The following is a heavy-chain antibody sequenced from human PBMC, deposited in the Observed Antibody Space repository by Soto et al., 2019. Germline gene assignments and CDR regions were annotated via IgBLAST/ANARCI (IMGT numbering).Heavy chain of an antibody. J-gene: IGHJ4*02. CDR3: ALDREPDGIWTFDS. V-gene: IGHV3-23*05. CDR2: SFSSGGT. CDR1: GFTLDKYT. Sequence: GGSLRLSCAAFGFTLDKYTMGWVRQAPGKGLEWVAESFSSGGTQYADSVKGRFTISRDNSRNMVFLQMNGLRVEDTALYYCALDREPDGIWTFDSWGQGALVTVSS. D-gene: IGHD3-9*01.